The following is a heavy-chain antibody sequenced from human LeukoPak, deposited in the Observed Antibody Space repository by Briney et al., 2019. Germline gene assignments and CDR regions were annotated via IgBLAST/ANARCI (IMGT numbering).Heavy chain of an antibody. CDR2: ISAYNGNT. CDR1: GYTFTSYG. Sequence: ASVKVSCKASGYTFTSYGISWVRQAPGQGLEWMGWISAYNGNTNYAQKLQGRVTMTTDTSTSTAYMELRSLRSDDTAVYYCATYAPLGELSLFDYWGQGTLVTVSS. V-gene: IGHV1-18*01. J-gene: IGHJ4*02. CDR3: ATYAPLGELSLFDY. D-gene: IGHD3-16*02.